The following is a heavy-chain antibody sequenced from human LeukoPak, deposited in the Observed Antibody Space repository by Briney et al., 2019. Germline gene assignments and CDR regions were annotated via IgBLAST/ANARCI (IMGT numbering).Heavy chain of an antibody. CDR3: ARRSRNYVGWFDP. D-gene: IGHD1-7*01. J-gene: IGHJ5*02. Sequence: SETLSLTCTVSDGSISSYYWSWIRQPPGKGLEWIGYIYTSGSTNYNPSLKSRVTISVDTSKNQFSLKLSSVTAADTAVYYCARRSRNYVGWFDPWGQGTLVTVSS. CDR1: DGSISSYY. V-gene: IGHV4-4*09. CDR2: IYTSGST.